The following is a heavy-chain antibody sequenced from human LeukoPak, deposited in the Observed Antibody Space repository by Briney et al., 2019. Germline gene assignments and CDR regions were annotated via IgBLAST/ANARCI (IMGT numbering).Heavy chain of an antibody. J-gene: IGHJ3*02. Sequence: ASVKVSCKASGYTFTNYYMHWVRQAPGQGLEWMGIINPSGGSTNYAQKFQGRVTMTRDTSTSTVYMELSSLRSDDTAVYYCASSFIDAFDIWGQGTMVTVSS. CDR2: INPSGGST. CDR1: GYTFTNYY. V-gene: IGHV1-46*01. CDR3: ASSFIDAFDI.